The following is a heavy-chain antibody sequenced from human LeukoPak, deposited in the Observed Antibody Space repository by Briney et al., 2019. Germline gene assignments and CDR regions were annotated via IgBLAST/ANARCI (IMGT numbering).Heavy chain of an antibody. D-gene: IGHD3-22*01. CDR1: GFTFSNAW. Sequence: GGSLRLSCAASGFTFSNAWMSWVRKAPGKGLEWVGRIKSKTDGGTTDYAAPVKGRFTISRDDSKNTLYLQMNSLKTEDTAVYYCTRDQTSYDSSGYHSSYYFDYWGQGTLVTVSS. CDR2: IKSKTDGGTT. CDR3: TRDQTSYDSSGYHSSYYFDY. J-gene: IGHJ4*02. V-gene: IGHV3-15*01.